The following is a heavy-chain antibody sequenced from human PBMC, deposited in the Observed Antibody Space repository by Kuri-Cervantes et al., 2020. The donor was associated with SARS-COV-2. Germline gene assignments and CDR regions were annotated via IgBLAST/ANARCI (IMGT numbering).Heavy chain of an antibody. D-gene: IGHD2/OR15-2a*01. CDR1: GGTFSSYA. J-gene: IGHJ4*02. CDR2: INPSGGST. CDR3: ARDSSHSY. V-gene: IGHV1-46*01. Sequence: ASVKVSCKASGGTFSSYAISWVRQAPGQGLEWMGIINPSGGSTSYAQKFQGRVTMTRDTSTSTVYMELCSLRSEDTAVYYCARDSSHSYWGQGTLVTVSS.